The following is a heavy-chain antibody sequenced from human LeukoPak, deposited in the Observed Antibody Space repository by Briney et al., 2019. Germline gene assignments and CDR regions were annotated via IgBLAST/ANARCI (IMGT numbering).Heavy chain of an antibody. D-gene: IGHD3-10*01. J-gene: IGHJ6*02. V-gene: IGHV3-53*01. CDR1: GFTVSSNY. CDR2: IYSGGST. CDR3: ARDFRAENYGSGSYPYYGMDV. Sequence: GGSLRLSCAASGFTVSSNYMSWVRQAPGKGLEWVSLIYSGGSTYYADSVKGRFTISRDNSKNTLYLQMNSLRAEDTAVYYCARDFRAENYGSGSYPYYGMDVWGQGTTVTVSS.